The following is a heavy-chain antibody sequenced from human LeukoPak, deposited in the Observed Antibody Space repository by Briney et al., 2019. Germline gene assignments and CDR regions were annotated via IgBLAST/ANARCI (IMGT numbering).Heavy chain of an antibody. CDR2: IYSGGST. Sequence: GGSLRLSCAASGFTVSSNYMSWVRQAPGKGLEWVSVIYSGGSTYYADSVKGRFTISRDNSKNTLYLQMNSLRAEDTAVYYCARVGTYSSGWYRYFDYWGQGTLVTVSS. CDR3: ARVGTYSSGWYRYFDY. J-gene: IGHJ4*02. V-gene: IGHV3-66*01. CDR1: GFTVSSNY. D-gene: IGHD6-19*01.